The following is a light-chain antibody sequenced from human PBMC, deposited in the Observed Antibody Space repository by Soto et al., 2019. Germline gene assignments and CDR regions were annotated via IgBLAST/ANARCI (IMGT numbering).Light chain of an antibody. CDR2: GNN. V-gene: IGLV1-40*02. Sequence: QSAVTQPPSVSGAPGQRVTISCTGSSSNIGTGYDVHWYQQFPGTAPKLLIYGNNNRPSGVPDRFSGSKSGTSASLAITGLQAEDEADYYCQSYDSSLSGWVFGGGTKLTVL. CDR1: SSNIGTGYD. J-gene: IGLJ3*02. CDR3: QSYDSSLSGWV.